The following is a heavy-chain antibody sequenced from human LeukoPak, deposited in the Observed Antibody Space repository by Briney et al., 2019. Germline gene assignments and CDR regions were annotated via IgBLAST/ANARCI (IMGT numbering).Heavy chain of an antibody. CDR1: GFTFSSYE. J-gene: IGHJ4*02. CDR2: IGSSGATI. Sequence: GGSLRLSCAASGFTFSSYEMNWVRQAPGKGLEWVSFIGSSGATIYYADSVKGRFTISRDNAKNSLYLQMNSLKAEDTAVYYCARLSDALDYWGQGTLVTVSS. V-gene: IGHV3-48*03. CDR3: ARLSDALDY. D-gene: IGHD2-21*02.